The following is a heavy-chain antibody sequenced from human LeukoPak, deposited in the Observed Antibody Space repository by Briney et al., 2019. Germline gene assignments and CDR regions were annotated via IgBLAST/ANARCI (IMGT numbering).Heavy chain of an antibody. Sequence: RPGGSLRLSCAASGFTFSSYSMNWVRQAPGKGLEWVSSISSSSSYIYYADSVKGRFTISRDNAKNSLYLQINSPRAEDTAVYYCARDYSSGWYYFDYWGQGTLVTVSS. J-gene: IGHJ4*02. D-gene: IGHD6-19*01. CDR3: ARDYSSGWYYFDY. CDR1: GFTFSSYS. CDR2: ISSSSSYI. V-gene: IGHV3-21*01.